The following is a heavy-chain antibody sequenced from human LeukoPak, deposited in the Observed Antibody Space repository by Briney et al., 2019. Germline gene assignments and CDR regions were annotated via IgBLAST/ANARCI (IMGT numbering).Heavy chain of an antibody. CDR1: EFTFSDYW. J-gene: IGHJ3*02. D-gene: IGHD5-18*01. Sequence: GGSLRLSCAASEFTFSDYWMNWVRQAPGKGLEWVANIEQDGSEKYYVDSVKGRFTISRDNAKKSLYLQMNSLRAEDTAVYYCARGNRGYSYGDAFDIWGQGTMVTVSS. CDR3: ARGNRGYSYGDAFDI. CDR2: IEQDGSEK. V-gene: IGHV3-7*01.